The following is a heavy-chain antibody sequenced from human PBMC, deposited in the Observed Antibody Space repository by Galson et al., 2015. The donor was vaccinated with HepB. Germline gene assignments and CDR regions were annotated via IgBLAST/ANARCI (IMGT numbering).Heavy chain of an antibody. CDR2: TYYRSKWYN. D-gene: IGHD6-19*01. V-gene: IGHV6-1*01. CDR1: GDSVSSNSAA. Sequence: CAISGDSVSSNSAAWNWIRQSPSRGLEWLGRTYYRSKWYNDYAVSVKSRITINPDTSKNQFSLKLSSVTAADTAVYYCARARIAVAGSPLYYFDYWGQGTLVTVSS. CDR3: ARARIAVAGSPLYYFDY. J-gene: IGHJ4*02.